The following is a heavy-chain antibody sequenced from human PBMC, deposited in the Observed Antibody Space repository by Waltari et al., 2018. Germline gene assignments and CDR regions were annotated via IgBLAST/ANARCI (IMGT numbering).Heavy chain of an antibody. CDR2: ISWNSGSI. J-gene: IGHJ2*01. CDR3: AKDTRSSSRHEAMRHFDL. V-gene: IGHV3-9*01. D-gene: IGHD6-13*01. CDR1: GFTFDDYA. Sequence: EVQLVESGGGLVQPGRSLRLSCAASGFTFDDYAMHWVRQAPGKGLEWVSGISWNSGSIGYADSVKGRFTISRDNAKNSLYLQMNSLRAEDTALYYCAKDTRSSSRHEAMRHFDLWGRGTLVTVSS.